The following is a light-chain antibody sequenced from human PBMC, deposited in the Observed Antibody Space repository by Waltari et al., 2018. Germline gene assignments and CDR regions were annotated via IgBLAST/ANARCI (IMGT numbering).Light chain of an antibody. CDR3: QSSDSSVTFAV. J-gene: IGLJ2*01. V-gene: IGLV3-25*03. Sequence: SPDLTQPPSVSVSPGQTATSTCFGDKLPKHYVQWYQQRPGQVPVMLIYRDKERPSGIPERFSGSTSGTRATLTIRGAQAEDEAHYYCQSSDSSVTFAVFGGGTKLTVL. CDR2: RDK. CDR1: KLPKHY.